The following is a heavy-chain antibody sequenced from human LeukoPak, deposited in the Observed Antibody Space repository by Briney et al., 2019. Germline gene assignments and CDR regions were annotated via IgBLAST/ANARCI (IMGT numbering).Heavy chain of an antibody. J-gene: IGHJ3*02. D-gene: IGHD1-26*01. Sequence: SQTLSLTCTVSGGSISSGGYYWGWIRQPPGKGLEWIGSIYYSGSTYYNPSLKSRVTISVDTSKNQFSLKLSSVTAADTAVYYCARRVGATKWRAAFDIWGQGTMVTVSS. CDR3: ARRVGATKWRAAFDI. V-gene: IGHV4-39*01. CDR1: GGSISSGGYY. CDR2: IYYSGST.